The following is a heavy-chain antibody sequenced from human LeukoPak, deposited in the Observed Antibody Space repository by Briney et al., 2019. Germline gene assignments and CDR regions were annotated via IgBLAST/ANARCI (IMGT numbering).Heavy chain of an antibody. CDR3: ARSYSSSWYPTYYYYYMDV. CDR1: GGSFSGYY. D-gene: IGHD6-13*01. V-gene: IGHV4-34*01. J-gene: IGHJ6*03. CDR2: INHSGST. Sequence: SETLSLTCAVYGGSFSGYYWSWIRQPPGKGLEWIGEINHSGSTNYNPSLKSRVTISVDTSKNQFSLKLSSVTAADTAVYYCARSYSSSWYPTYYYYYMDVWGKGTTVTVSS.